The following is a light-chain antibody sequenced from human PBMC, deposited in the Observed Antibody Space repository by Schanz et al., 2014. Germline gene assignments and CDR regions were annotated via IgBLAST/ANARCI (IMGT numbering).Light chain of an antibody. CDR1: SSDVGGYDF. Sequence: QSALTQPASVSGSPGQSMTISCSGTSSDVGGYDFVSWYQQHPDKAPKLMIYDVSNRPSGVSNHFSASKSGNTASLTISDLQAEDEADYYCSSFTTSSAPGVFGGGTKLTVL. CDR2: DVS. CDR3: SSFTTSSAPGV. V-gene: IGLV2-14*03. J-gene: IGLJ3*02.